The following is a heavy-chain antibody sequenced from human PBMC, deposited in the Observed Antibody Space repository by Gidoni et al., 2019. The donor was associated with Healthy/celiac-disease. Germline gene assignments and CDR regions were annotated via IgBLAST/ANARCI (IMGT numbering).Heavy chain of an antibody. CDR3: AAERSGYYSGAFDI. V-gene: IGHV1-69*06. J-gene: IGHJ3*02. CDR2: IIPICGTA. D-gene: IGHD3-22*01. CDR1: GGTFSSYA. Sequence: QVQLVQSGAEVKKPGSSVKVSCKASGGTFSSYAISWVRQAPGQGLEWMGGIIPICGTANYAQKFQGRVTITADKSTSTAYMELSSLRSEDTAVYYCAAERSGYYSGAFDIWGQGTMVTVSS.